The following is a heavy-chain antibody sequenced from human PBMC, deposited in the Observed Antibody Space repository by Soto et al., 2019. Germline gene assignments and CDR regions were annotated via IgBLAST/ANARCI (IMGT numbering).Heavy chain of an antibody. CDR2: ISYDGSNK. D-gene: IGHD6-19*01. CDR3: PGPTLYSSCWSN. V-gene: IGHV3-30-3*01. CDR1: GFTFSSYA. Sequence: QVQLVESGGGVVQPGRSLRLSCAASGFTFSSYAILWVRPAPGKGLEWVAVISYDGSNKYYADSVKGRFTISMDHSKTPLYLQVNSLSAGDTAMYYWPGPTLYSSCWSNWRQGTLLAVAS. J-gene: IGHJ4*02.